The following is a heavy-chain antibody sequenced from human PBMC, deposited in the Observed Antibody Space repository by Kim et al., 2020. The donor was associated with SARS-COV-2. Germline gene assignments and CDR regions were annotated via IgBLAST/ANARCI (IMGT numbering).Heavy chain of an antibody. V-gene: IGHV3-30*04. CDR2: ISYDGSNK. CDR1: GFTFSSYA. CDR3: ATTQGLAVAAYYYYYGM. D-gene: IGHD6-19*01. J-gene: IGHJ6*01. Sequence: GGSLRLSCAASGFTFSSYAMHWFRQAPGKGLEWVAVISYDGSNKYYADSVKGRFTISRDNSKNTLYLQMNSLRAEDTAVYYCATTQGLAVAAYYYYYGM.